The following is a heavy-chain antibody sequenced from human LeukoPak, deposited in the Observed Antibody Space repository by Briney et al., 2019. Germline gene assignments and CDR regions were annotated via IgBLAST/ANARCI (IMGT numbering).Heavy chain of an antibody. V-gene: IGHV1-8*01. CDR1: GYTFTSYD. Sequence: ASVKVSCKASGYTFTSYDINWVRQATGQGLEWMGWMHPKSGNTGYAQKSQGRVTMTRSTSISTAYMELSSLRSEDTAVYYCARRVLLGGGAFDIWGPGTMVTVSS. D-gene: IGHD3-16*01. CDR2: MHPKSGNT. J-gene: IGHJ3*02. CDR3: ARRVLLGGGAFDI.